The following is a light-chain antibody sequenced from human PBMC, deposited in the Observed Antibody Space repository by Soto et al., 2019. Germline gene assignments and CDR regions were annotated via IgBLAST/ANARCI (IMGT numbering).Light chain of an antibody. CDR3: QSYDNRLSAWV. CDR1: TSNIGAGFD. J-gene: IGLJ3*02. Sequence: QSVLTQPPSVSGAPGQRVTISCTGSTSNIGAGFDVQWFQQLPGTAPKLLIYGNDLRPAGVPDRFSGSKSGTSGSLAITGLQADDDAYYYCQSYDNRLSAWVFGGGTKLTVL. V-gene: IGLV1-40*01. CDR2: GND.